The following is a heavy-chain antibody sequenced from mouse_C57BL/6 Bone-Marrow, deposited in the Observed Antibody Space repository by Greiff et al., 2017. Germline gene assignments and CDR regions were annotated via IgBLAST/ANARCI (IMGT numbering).Heavy chain of an antibody. CDR3: TGRVGYYYGY. J-gene: IGHJ3*01. CDR2: IDPETGGT. Sequence: VQLQQSGAELVRPGASVTLSCKASGYTFTDYEMHWVKQTPVHGLEWIGAIDPETGGTAYNQKFKGKAILTADKSSSTAYMELRSLTSEDSAVYYCTGRVGYYYGYWGQGTLVTVSA. CDR1: GYTFTDYE. V-gene: IGHV1-15*01. D-gene: IGHD1-1*01.